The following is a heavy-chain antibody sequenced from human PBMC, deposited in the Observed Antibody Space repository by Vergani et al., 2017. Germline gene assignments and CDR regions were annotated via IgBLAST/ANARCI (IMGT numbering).Heavy chain of an antibody. CDR2: ISYDGSNK. CDR3: AKGLLLLMVRGPFDY. V-gene: IGHV3-30*18. J-gene: IGHJ4*02. Sequence: QVQLVESGGGVVQPGRSLRLSCAASGFTFSSYGMHWVRQGPGKGLEWVAVISYDGSNKYYADSVKGRFTISRDNSKNTLYLQMNSLRAEDTAVYYCAKGLLLLMVRGPFDYWGQGTLVTVSS. CDR1: GFTFSSYG. D-gene: IGHD3-10*01.